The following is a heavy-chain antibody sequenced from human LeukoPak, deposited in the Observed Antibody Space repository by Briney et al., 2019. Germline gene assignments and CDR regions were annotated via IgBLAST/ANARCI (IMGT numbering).Heavy chain of an antibody. CDR2: IYYSGST. CDR3: ARARDSSGYGYY. Sequence: LRLSCAASGFTFSSYSMKWVRQPPGKGLEWIGYIYYSGSTYYNPSLKSRVTISVDTSKNQFSLKLSSVTAADTAVYYCARARDSSGYGYYWGQGTLVTVSS. D-gene: IGHD3-22*01. J-gene: IGHJ4*02. V-gene: IGHV4-30-4*01. CDR1: GFTFSSYS.